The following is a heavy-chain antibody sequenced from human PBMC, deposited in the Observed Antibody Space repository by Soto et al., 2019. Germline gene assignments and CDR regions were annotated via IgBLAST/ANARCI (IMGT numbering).Heavy chain of an antibody. Sequence: QVQLQQWGAGLLKPSETLSLTCAVYGGSFSGYQWSWIRQTPGKGLEWIGEINDSGNINYNPSLKSRVTILIDTPKKQISLKLRSVTAADPAVYYCARGLILWFGELSRRGGYYYYMDVWGKGTTVTVSS. CDR2: INDSGNI. V-gene: IGHV4-34*01. J-gene: IGHJ6*03. D-gene: IGHD3-10*01. CDR3: ARGLILWFGELSRRGGYYYYMDV. CDR1: GGSFSGYQ.